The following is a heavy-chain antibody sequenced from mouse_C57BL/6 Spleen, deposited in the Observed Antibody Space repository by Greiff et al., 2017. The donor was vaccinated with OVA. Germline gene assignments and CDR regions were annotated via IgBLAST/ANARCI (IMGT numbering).Heavy chain of an antibody. CDR2: IYPRSGNT. V-gene: IGHV1-81*01. CDR1: GYTFTSYG. CDR3: ARNYYGSSLYAMDY. Sequence: VQLQQSGAELARPGASVKLSCKASGYTFTSYGISWVKQRTGQGLEWIGEIYPRSGNTYYNEKFKGKATLTADKSSSTEYMELRSLTSEDSAVYFCARNYYGSSLYAMDYWGQGTSVTVSS. J-gene: IGHJ4*01. D-gene: IGHD1-1*01.